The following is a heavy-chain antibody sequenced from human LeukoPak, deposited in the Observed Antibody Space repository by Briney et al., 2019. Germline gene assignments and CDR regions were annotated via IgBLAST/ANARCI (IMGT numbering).Heavy chain of an antibody. CDR3: ARQTSSRYYYDSSGYYYVDY. J-gene: IGHJ4*02. CDR2: ISSSGSTI. CDR1: GFTFSDYY. Sequence: GGSLRLSCAASGFTFSDYYMSWIRQAPGKGLEWVSYISSSGSTIYYADSVKGRFTISRDNAKNSLYLQMNSLKASDTAMYYCARQTSSRYYYDSSGYYYVDYWGQGTLVTVSS. V-gene: IGHV3-11*01. D-gene: IGHD3-22*01.